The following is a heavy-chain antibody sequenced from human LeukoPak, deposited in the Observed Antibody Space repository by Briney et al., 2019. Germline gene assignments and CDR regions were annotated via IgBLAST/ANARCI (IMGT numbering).Heavy chain of an antibody. J-gene: IGHJ6*02. D-gene: IGHD5-18*01. V-gene: IGHV1-69*04. Sequence: SVKVSCKASGGTFSSYAISWVRQAPGQGLEWMGRIIPILGIANYAQKFQGRVTITADKSTSTAYMELSSLRSEDTAVYYCARERGYSYGCMIDGMDVWGQGTTVTVSS. CDR2: IIPILGIA. CDR3: ARERGYSYGCMIDGMDV. CDR1: GGTFSSYA.